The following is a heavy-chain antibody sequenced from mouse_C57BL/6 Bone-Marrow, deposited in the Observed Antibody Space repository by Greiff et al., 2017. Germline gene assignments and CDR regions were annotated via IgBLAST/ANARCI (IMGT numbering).Heavy chain of an antibody. CDR1: GYTFTSYW. J-gene: IGHJ4*01. Sequence: VQLQQPGAELVKPGASVKLSCKASGYTFTSYWMHWVKQRPGQGLEWIGMIHPNSGSTNYNEKFKSKATLTVDKSSSTAYMQLSSLTSEDSAVYYCARDYDGPPYYYAMDYWGQGTSVTVSS. CDR2: IHPNSGST. CDR3: ARDYDGPPYYYAMDY. D-gene: IGHD2-4*01. V-gene: IGHV1-64*01.